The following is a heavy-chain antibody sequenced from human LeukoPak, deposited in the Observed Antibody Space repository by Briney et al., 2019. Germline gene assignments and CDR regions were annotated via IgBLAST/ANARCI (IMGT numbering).Heavy chain of an antibody. V-gene: IGHV3-48*04. CDR3: ARGPTYYGSGSDFVLIDY. Sequence: GGSLRLSCAASGFTFRSYSMNWVRQAPWKGLEWVSYISSSSSTIYYADSVKGRFTISRDNAKNSLYLQMNSLRAEDTAVYYCARGPTYYGSGSDFVLIDYWGQGTLVTVSS. CDR2: ISSSSSTI. D-gene: IGHD3-10*01. J-gene: IGHJ4*02. CDR1: GFTFRSYS.